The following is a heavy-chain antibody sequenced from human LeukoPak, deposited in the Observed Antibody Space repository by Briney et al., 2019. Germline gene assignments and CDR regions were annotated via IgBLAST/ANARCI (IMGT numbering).Heavy chain of an antibody. CDR2: INLDGTEE. D-gene: IGHD3/OR15-3a*01. CDR3: TSGRHDFLH. V-gene: IGHV3-7*01. J-gene: IGHJ4*02. CDR1: GFVFSTYW. Sequence: GGSLRLSCAASGFVFSTYWMTWVRQAPGKGLEWVANINLDGTEEHYVDSSLKGRFTISRDNAKNSLYLQMTSLRVEDTAVYYCTSGRHDFLHWGQGTLVTVSS.